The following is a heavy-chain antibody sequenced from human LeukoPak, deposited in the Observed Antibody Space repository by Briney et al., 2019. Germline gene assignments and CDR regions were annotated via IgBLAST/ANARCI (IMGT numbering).Heavy chain of an antibody. CDR1: GGSISSYY. V-gene: IGHV4-59*08. CDR2: IYYSGST. J-gene: IGHJ4*02. CDR3: ARHSDWEGATDSFDY. D-gene: IGHD1-26*01. Sequence: SETLSLTCTVSGGSISSYYWSWIRQPPGKGLEWIGYIYYSGSTNYNPSLKSRVTISVDTSKNQFSLKLSSATAADTAVYYCARHSDWEGATDSFDYRGQGTLVTASS.